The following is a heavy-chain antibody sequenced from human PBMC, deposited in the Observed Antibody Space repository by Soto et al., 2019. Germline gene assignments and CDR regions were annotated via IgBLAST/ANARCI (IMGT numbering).Heavy chain of an antibody. D-gene: IGHD4-17*01. CDR1: GYTLTDNY. CDR3: ARSLTTLTTLLDY. CDR2: INPNGGT. Sequence: ASVKVSCKASGYTLTDNYMHWVREAPGQGLEWMGWINPNGGTSYAQNFQGRVTMTRDTSISTAYMELSRLRSDDTAVYYCARSLTTLTTLLDYWGQGTLVTVSS. J-gene: IGHJ4*02. V-gene: IGHV1-2*02.